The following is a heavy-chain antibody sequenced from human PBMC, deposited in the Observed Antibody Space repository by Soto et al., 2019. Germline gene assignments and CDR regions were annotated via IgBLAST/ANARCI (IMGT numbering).Heavy chain of an antibody. CDR2: ISAYNGNT. J-gene: IGHJ6*02. Sequence: ASVKVSCKASGYTFTSYGISWVRQAPGQGLEWMGWISAYNGNTNYVQKLQGRVTMTTDTSTSTAYMELRSLRSDDTAVYYCARVTGYYYDSSGFIVGYYYGMDVWGQGTTVTVSS. V-gene: IGHV1-18*01. D-gene: IGHD3-22*01. CDR1: GYTFTSYG. CDR3: ARVTGYYYDSSGFIVGYYYGMDV.